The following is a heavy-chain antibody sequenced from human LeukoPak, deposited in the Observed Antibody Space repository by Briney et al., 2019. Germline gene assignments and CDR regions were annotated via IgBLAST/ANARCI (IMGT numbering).Heavy chain of an antibody. Sequence: GGSLRLSCAASGFTFDDYGMSWVRQAPGKGLEWVSGINWNGGSTGYADSVKGRFTISRDNAKNSLYLQMNSLRAEDTALYYCAREPGGYCDSMGYYYMDVWSKGTTVTVSS. CDR2: INWNGGST. V-gene: IGHV3-20*04. CDR3: AREPGGYCDSMGYYYMDV. J-gene: IGHJ6*03. CDR1: GFTFDDYG. D-gene: IGHD3-22*01.